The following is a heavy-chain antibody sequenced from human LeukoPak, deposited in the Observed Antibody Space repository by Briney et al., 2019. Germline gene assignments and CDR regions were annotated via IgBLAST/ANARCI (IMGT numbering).Heavy chain of an antibody. CDR2: ISSSSSYI. D-gene: IGHD6-6*01. J-gene: IGHJ4*02. V-gene: IGHV3-21*01. CDR3: AREIRSSIAEPTDY. CDR1: GFTFSSYS. Sequence: GGSLRLSCAASGFTFSSYSMNWVRQAPGKGLEWVSSISSSSSYIYYADSVKARFTISRDNAKNSLYLQMNSLRAEDTAVYYCAREIRSSIAEPTDYWGQGTLVTVSS.